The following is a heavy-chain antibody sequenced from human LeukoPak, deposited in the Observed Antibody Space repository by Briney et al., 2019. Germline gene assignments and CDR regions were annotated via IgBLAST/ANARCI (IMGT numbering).Heavy chain of an antibody. CDR1: GGSISSYY. D-gene: IGHD3-10*01. CDR3: ARVVRGVIPYYFDY. CDR2: IYYSGST. V-gene: IGHV4-59*01. Sequence: PSETLSLTCTVSGGSISSYYWSWIRQPPGKGLEWIGYIYYSGSTNYSPSLKSRVTISVDTSKNQFSLKLSSVTAADTAVYYCARVVRGVIPYYFDYWGQGTLVTVSS. J-gene: IGHJ4*02.